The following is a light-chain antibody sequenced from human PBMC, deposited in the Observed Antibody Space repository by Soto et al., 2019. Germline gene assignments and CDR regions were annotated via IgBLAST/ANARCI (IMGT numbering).Light chain of an antibody. J-gene: IGLJ2*01. CDR1: SSNLGAGYD. CDR2: GNR. CDR3: TSYTPGGAFVV. V-gene: IGLV1-40*01. Sequence: QSVLTQPPSVSGAPGQRVTLSCTGNSSNLGAGYDVHWYQQLPGAAPKLVIFGNRNRPSGVPERFSGSKSGTSASLAITGLQAEDEADYYCTSYTPGGAFVVFGGGTKLTVL.